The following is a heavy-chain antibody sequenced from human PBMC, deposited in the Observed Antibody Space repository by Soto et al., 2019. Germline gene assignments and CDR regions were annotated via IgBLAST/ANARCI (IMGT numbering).Heavy chain of an antibody. V-gene: IGHV1-46*03. CDR3: ARDKFGWARMDV. Sequence: GASVKVSCKASGYTFTSHYIHWVRQAPGQGLEWMGIINPSGGSTTYAQKFQGRVTMTRDTSTSTVYMELSSLRSEDTAVYYCARDKFGWARMDVWGQGTTVTVSS. J-gene: IGHJ6*02. CDR1: GYTFTSHY. CDR2: INPSGGST. D-gene: IGHD6-19*01.